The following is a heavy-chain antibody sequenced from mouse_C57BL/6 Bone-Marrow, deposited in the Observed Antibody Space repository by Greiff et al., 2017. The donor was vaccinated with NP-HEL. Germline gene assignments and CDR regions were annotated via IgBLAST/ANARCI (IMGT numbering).Heavy chain of an antibody. Sequence: QVQLQQPGAELVKPGASVKLSCKASGYTFTSYWMQWVKQRPGQGLEWIGEIDPSDSYPNYNQKFKGKATLTVDTSSSTAYMQLSSLTSEDSAVYYCASPRHYYAMDYWGQGTSVTVSS. CDR3: ASPRHYYAMDY. V-gene: IGHV1-50*01. J-gene: IGHJ4*01. CDR1: GYTFTSYW. CDR2: IDPSDSYP.